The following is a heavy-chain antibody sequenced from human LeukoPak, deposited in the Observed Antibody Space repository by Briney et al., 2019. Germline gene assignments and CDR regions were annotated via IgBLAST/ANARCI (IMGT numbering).Heavy chain of an antibody. CDR1: GGTFSSNA. V-gene: IGHV1-69*13. D-gene: IGHD7-27*01. Sequence: SVKVSCKASGGTFSSNAIGWVRQAPGQGLEWMGGIIPIFGTANYAQKFQGRVTITADESTSTAYMELSSLRSEDTAVYYCAREALGNWYFDLWGRGTLVTVSS. CDR3: AREALGNWYFDL. CDR2: IIPIFGTA. J-gene: IGHJ2*01.